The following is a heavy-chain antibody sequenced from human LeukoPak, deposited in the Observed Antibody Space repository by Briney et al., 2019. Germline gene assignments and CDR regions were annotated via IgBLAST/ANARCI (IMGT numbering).Heavy chain of an antibody. CDR2: INPNSGGT. V-gene: IGHV1-2*02. J-gene: IGHJ6*03. CDR3: ARAWNYYDSSGYSPPSPHYYYYYMDV. D-gene: IGHD3-22*01. CDR1: GYTFTGYY. Sequence: ASVKVSCKASGYTFTGYYMHWVRQAPGQGLEWMGWINPNSGGTNYAQKFQGRVTMTRDTSISTAYMELSSLRSEDTAVYYCARAWNYYDSSGYSPPSPHYYYYYMDVWGKGTTVTVSS.